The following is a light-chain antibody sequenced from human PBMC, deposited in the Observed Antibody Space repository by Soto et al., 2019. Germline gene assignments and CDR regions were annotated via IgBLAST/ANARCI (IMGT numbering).Light chain of an antibody. Sequence: DIPMTQSPSSLSSSVGDRVPITCRASQSLNNCLSWYQQKPGKAPKLLIYSASSLQSGVPSRFSGSGSGTDFTLTISSLQAEDFATYYCQQSYSTPLTFGGGTRVEIK. CDR3: QQSYSTPLT. V-gene: IGKV1-39*01. CDR2: SAS. J-gene: IGKJ4*01. CDR1: QSLNNC.